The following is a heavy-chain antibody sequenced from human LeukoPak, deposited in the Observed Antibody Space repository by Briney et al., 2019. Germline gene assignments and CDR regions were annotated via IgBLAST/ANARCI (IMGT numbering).Heavy chain of an antibody. CDR2: IYYSGST. Sequence: SETLSLTCTVAGGSISSSSYYWGWIRQPPGKGLEWIGSIYYSGSTYYNPSLKSRVTISVDTSKNQFSLKLSSVTAADTAVYYCARQSVGDIDYWGQGTLVTVSS. CDR1: GGSISSSSYY. J-gene: IGHJ4*02. CDR3: ARQSVGDIDY. V-gene: IGHV4-39*01. D-gene: IGHD1-26*01.